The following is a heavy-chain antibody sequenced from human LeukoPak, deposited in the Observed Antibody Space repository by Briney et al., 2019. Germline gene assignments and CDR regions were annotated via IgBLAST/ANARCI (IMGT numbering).Heavy chain of an antibody. J-gene: IGHJ4*02. CDR2: IVVGSGNT. CDR1: GFTFTSPA. V-gene: IGHV1-58*02. CDR3: AADSFNSDSSGYNLDY. D-gene: IGHD3-22*01. Sequence: SVKVSCKASGFTFTSPAMQWVRQARGQRLEWIGWIVVGSGNTNYAQKFQERVTITRDMSTSTAYMELSSLRSEDTAVYYCAADSFNSDSSGYNLDYWGQGTLVTVSS.